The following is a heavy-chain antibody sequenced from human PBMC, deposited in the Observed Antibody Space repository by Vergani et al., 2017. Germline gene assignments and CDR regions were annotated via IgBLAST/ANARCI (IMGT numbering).Heavy chain of an antibody. CDR2: IYYSGST. D-gene: IGHD2-2*01. V-gene: IGHV4-59*12. J-gene: IGHJ5*02. CDR3: ARVQRDCSSTSCYNWFDP. Sequence: QVQLEESGPGLVKPSETLSLTCTVSGGSFNTYYWSWIRQSPGKGLEWIGYIYYSGSTYYNPSLKSRVTISVDTSKNQFSLKLSSVTAADTAVYYCARVQRDCSSTSCYNWFDPWGQGTLVTVSS. CDR1: GGSFNTYY.